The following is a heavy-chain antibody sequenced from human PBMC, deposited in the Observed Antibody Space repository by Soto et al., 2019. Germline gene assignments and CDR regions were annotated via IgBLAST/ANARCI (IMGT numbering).Heavy chain of an antibody. D-gene: IGHD3-22*01. V-gene: IGHV1-3*01. CDR1: GYTFTSYA. Sequence: GASVKVSCKASGYTFTSYAMHWVRQAPGQRLEWMGWINAGNGNTKYSQKFQGRVTITRDTSASTAYMELSSLRSEDTAVYYCARGLPGDYDSSGYLYYYGMDVWGQGTTVTV. CDR2: INAGNGNT. CDR3: ARGLPGDYDSSGYLYYYGMDV. J-gene: IGHJ6*02.